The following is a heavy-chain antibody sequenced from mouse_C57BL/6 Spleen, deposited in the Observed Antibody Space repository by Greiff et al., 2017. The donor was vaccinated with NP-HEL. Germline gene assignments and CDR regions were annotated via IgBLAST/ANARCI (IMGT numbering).Heavy chain of an antibody. CDR3: ARGELEAWFAY. CDR2: ISYDGSN. V-gene: IGHV3-6*01. D-gene: IGHD4-1*01. J-gene: IGHJ3*01. Sequence: EESGPGLVKPSQSLSLTCSVTGYSITSGYYWNWIRQFPGNKLEWMGYISYDGSNNYNPSLKNRISITRDTSKNQFFLKLNSVTTEDTATYYCARGELEAWFAYWGQGTLVTVSA. CDR1: GYSITSGYY.